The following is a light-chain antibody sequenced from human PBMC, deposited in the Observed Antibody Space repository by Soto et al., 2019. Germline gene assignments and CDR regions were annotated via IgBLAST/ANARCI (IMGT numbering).Light chain of an antibody. J-gene: IGKJ1*01. CDR2: AAS. CDR1: QGISNF. Sequence: DIQMTQSPVSLFVSVGDRVTISCRASQGISNFVAWYQQKQGKSLTLLIYAASALESGVPSRFSGSGSGTDFTLTISSLQPEDVATYYCQKYDSAPLAFGQGTKVELK. CDR3: QKYDSAPLA. V-gene: IGKV1-27*01.